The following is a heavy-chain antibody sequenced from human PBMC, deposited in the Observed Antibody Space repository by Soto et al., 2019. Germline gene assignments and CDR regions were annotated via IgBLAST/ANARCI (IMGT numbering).Heavy chain of an antibody. J-gene: IGHJ4*02. V-gene: IGHV3-9*01. D-gene: IGHD6-19*01. CDR3: AKALSSGSTDFDY. Sequence: DLEWVSGISWNSGSIGYADSVKGRFTISRDNAKNSLYLQMNSLRAEDTALYYCAKALSSGSTDFDYWGQGTLVTVSS. CDR2: ISWNSGSI.